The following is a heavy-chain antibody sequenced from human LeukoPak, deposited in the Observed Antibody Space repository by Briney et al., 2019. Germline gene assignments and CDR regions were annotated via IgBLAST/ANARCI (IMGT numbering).Heavy chain of an antibody. V-gene: IGHV1-3*01. Sequence: WMGWINAGNGNTKYSQKFQGRVTITRDTSASTAYMELSSLRSEDTAVYYCAISPITGGFDYWGQGTLVTVSS. CDR2: INAGNGNT. CDR3: AISPITGGFDY. J-gene: IGHJ4*02. D-gene: IGHD1-20*01.